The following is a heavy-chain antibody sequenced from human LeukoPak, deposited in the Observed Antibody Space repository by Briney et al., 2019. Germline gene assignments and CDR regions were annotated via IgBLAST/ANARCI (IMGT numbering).Heavy chain of an antibody. CDR1: GYTLTELS. J-gene: IGHJ6*03. Sequence: ASVKVSCKVSGYTLTELSMHWVRQAPGKGLEWMGGFDPEDGGTIYAQKFQGRVTMTEDTSTDTAYMELSSLRSEDTAVYYCATGNTRTSAITVYYYYMDVWGKGTTVTVSS. CDR3: ATGNTRTSAITVYYYYMDV. CDR2: FDPEDGGT. D-gene: IGHD1-7*01. V-gene: IGHV1-24*01.